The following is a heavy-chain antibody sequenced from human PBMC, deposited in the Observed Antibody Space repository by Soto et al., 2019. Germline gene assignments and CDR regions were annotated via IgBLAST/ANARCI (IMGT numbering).Heavy chain of an antibody. Sequence: SGNVCCKSSGGTFISYASSWVRQAPGQGLEWMVGIIPIVGTANYAQKFQGRVTITADKSTSTAYMELSSLRSEDTAVYYCASFRARYYYGMDVWGQGTTVTVSS. CDR3: ASFRARYYYGMDV. V-gene: IGHV1-69*06. J-gene: IGHJ6*02. CDR2: IIPIVGTA. CDR1: GGTFISYA.